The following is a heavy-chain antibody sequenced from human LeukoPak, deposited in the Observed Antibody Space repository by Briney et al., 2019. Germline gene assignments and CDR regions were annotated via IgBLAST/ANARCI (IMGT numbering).Heavy chain of an antibody. CDR2: IIPIFGTA. Sequence: GASVKVSCKSSGGTFSSYAISWVRQAPGQGLEWMGGIIPIFGTANYAQKFQGRVTITTDESTSTAYMELSSLRSEDTAVYYCARTADYDFWSGYYPYFDYWGQGTLVTVFS. D-gene: IGHD3-3*01. J-gene: IGHJ4*02. CDR1: GGTFSSYA. V-gene: IGHV1-69*05. CDR3: ARTADYDFWSGYYPYFDY.